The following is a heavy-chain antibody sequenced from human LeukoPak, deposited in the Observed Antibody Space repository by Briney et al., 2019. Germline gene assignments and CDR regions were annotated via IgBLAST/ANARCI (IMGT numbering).Heavy chain of an antibody. CDR2: INPNSGAT. CDR3: ARSVLRYFDWLLINYYYYYMDV. D-gene: IGHD3-9*01. CDR1: GYTFTGYY. Sequence: ASVKVSCKASGYTFTGYYMHWVRQAPGQGLEWMGWINPNSGATNYAQKFQGRATMTRDTSISTAYMELSRLRSDDTAVYYCARSVLRYFDWLLINYYYYYMDVWGKGTTVTISS. V-gene: IGHV1-2*02. J-gene: IGHJ6*03.